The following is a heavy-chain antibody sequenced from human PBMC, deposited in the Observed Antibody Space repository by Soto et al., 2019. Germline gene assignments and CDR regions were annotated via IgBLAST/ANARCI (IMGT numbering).Heavy chain of an antibody. V-gene: IGHV3-48*03. D-gene: IGHD3-10*01. CDR3: ARDFPLVDYYGSMA. J-gene: IGHJ4*02. CDR2: ISSSGSTI. Sequence: PGGSLRLSCAASGFTFSSYEMNWVRQAPGKGLEWVSYISSSGSTIYYADSVKGRFTISRDNAKNSLYLQMNSLRAEDTAVYYCARDFPLVDYYGSMAWGQGTLVTVSS. CDR1: GFTFSSYE.